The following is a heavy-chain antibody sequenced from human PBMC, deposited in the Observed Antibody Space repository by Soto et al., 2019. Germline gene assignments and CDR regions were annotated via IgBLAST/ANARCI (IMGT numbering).Heavy chain of an antibody. CDR3: ARTRSFTLGFYYDGMDV. D-gene: IGHD6-6*01. CDR2: ISSSSSYI. V-gene: IGHV3-21*01. CDR1: GFTFSSYS. Sequence: GGSLRLSCAASGFTFSSYSMNWVRQAPGKGLEWVPSISSSSSYIYYADSVKGRFTISRDNAKNSLYLQMNSLRAEDTAVYYCARTRSFTLGFYYDGMDVWGQGTTVTVSS. J-gene: IGHJ6*02.